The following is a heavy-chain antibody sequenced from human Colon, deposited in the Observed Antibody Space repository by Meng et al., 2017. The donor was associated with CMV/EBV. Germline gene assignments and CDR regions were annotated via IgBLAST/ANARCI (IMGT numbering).Heavy chain of an antibody. CDR1: GFTFSSYW. CDR3: ARDPSSGGSDY. D-gene: IGHD2-15*01. V-gene: IGHV3-7*03. J-gene: IGHJ4*02. CDR2: IKQDGSEK. Sequence: GESLKISCAASGFTFSSYWMSWVRQAPGKGLEWVANIKQDGSEKYYVDSVKGRFTISRDNAKNSLFLQMDSLRAEDTAVYYCARDPSSGGSDYWGQGTLVTVSS.